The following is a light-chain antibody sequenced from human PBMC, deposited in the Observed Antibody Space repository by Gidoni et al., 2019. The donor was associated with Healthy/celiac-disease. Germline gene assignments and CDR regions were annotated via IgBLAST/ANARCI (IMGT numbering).Light chain of an antibody. CDR2: WAS. CDR1: QSVLYSSNNKNY. J-gene: IGKJ1*01. Sequence: DIVMTQSPDSLAVSLGERATINCKSSQSVLYSSNNKNYLAWYQQKPGQPPKLLIYWASTRESGVPDRFSGSGSGTDFTLTISSLQAEDVAVYYCQQYYSTAWXFXQGTKVEIK. V-gene: IGKV4-1*01. CDR3: QQYYSTAWX.